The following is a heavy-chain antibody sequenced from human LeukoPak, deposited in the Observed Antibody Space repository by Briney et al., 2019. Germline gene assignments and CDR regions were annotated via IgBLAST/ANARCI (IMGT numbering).Heavy chain of an antibody. J-gene: IGHJ4*02. V-gene: IGHV3-21*01. CDR3: ARDLGRATGKGDY. D-gene: IGHD1-26*01. CDR1: GFTFSSYS. Sequence: GGSLRLSCAASGFTFSSYSMNWVCQAPGKGLEWVSSISSSSSYIYYADSVKGRFTISRDNAKNSLYLQMNSLRAEDTAVYYCARDLGRATGKGDYWGQGTLVTVSS. CDR2: ISSSSSYI.